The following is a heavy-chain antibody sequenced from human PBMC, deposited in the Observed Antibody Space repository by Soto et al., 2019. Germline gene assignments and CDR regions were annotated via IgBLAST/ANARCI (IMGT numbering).Heavy chain of an antibody. D-gene: IGHD5-12*01. J-gene: IGHJ4*02. CDR1: GYTFTSYG. CDR3: ARGGGLRWGYGGYVNY. Sequence: QVQLVQSGAEMKEPGASVKVSCKASGYTFTSYGISWVRQAPGQGLEWMGWISPYSGSTNYAQKLQGRVTMTTDTSTSTAYMELRSLKSDDTAVYYCARGGGLRWGYGGYVNYWGQGTLVTVSS. V-gene: IGHV1-18*01. CDR2: ISPYSGST.